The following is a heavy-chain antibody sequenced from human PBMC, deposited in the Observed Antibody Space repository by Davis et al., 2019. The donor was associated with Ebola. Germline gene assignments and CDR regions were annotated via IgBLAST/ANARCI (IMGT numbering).Heavy chain of an antibody. Sequence: GESLKISCAASGFTFSSYAMHWVRQASGKGLEWVGRIRSKANSYATTYAASVKGRFTISRDNSRNTAYLQMNSLKTEDTAVYYCSRQGDNGSFLSWGQGTLVTVSS. CDR3: SRQGDNGSFLS. V-gene: IGHV3-73*01. D-gene: IGHD1-26*01. CDR1: GFTFSSYA. J-gene: IGHJ5*02. CDR2: IRSKANSYAT.